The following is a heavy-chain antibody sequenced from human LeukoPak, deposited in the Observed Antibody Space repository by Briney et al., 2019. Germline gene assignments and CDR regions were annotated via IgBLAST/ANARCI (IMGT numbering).Heavy chain of an antibody. D-gene: IGHD5-18*01. V-gene: IGHV4-34*01. CDR3: ARARGYRIPPSY. CDR1: GRSFSGYY. J-gene: IGHJ4*02. CDR2: INHSGST. Sequence: SQSLSLTCVVYGRSFSGYYWSWLRQPPGKGLEWIGEINHSGSTNYNPSLKSRVTISVDTSKNHFSLKLSSVTAADTAVYSCARARGYRIPPSYWGQGTLVTVSS.